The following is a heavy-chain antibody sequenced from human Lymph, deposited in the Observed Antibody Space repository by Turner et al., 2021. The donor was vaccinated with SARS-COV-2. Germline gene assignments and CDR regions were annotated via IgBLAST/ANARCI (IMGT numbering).Heavy chain of an antibody. D-gene: IGHD1-26*01. CDR3: ARMGSSSWYFDY. J-gene: IGHJ4*02. CDR1: GFTFSYYW. CDR2: IKQDGSEK. V-gene: IGHV3-7*01. Sequence: EVQLVASGGGLVQPGGPLRLSCAVSGFTFSYYWMSWVRQAPGKGLEWVANIKQDGSEKYYVDSVKGRFTISRDNAKNSLFLQMNSLRAEDTAVYYCARMGSSSWYFDYWGQGTLVTVSS.